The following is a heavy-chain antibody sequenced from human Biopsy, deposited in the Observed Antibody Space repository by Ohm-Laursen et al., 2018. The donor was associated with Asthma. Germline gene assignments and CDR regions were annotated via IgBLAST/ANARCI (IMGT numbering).Heavy chain of an antibody. V-gene: IGHV1-18*01. Sequence: ASVKVSCKTSGYTFNSAGITWVRQAPGQGLEWMGWISVYNGNTKVAQKLQDRVTMITDTSTSTAYMELRSLRSGDTAVYFCARAVDYSHYYGTDVWGQGTTVTVS. J-gene: IGHJ6*02. CDR2: ISVYNGNT. CDR3: ARAVDYSHYYGTDV. CDR1: GYTFNSAG. D-gene: IGHD3-10*01.